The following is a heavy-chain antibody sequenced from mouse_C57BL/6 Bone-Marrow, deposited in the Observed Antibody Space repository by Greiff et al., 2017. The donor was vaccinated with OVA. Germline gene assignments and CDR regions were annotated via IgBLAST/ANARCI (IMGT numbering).Heavy chain of an antibody. Sequence: VKLMESGAELARPGASVKMSCKASGYTFTSYTMHWVKQRPGQGLEWIGYINPSSGYTKYNQKFKDKATLTADKSSSTAYMQLSSLTSEDSAVYYCAGDYAMDYWGQGTSVTVSS. CDR2: INPSSGYT. CDR3: AGDYAMDY. V-gene: IGHV1-4*01. J-gene: IGHJ4*01. CDR1: GYTFTSYT.